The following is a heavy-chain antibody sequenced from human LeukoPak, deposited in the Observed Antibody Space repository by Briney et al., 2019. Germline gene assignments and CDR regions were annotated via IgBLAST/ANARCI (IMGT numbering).Heavy chain of an antibody. D-gene: IGHD1-26*01. CDR1: GGSITSYY. CDR2: ISLSGYT. CDR3: SRESGPYSPFGH. Sequence: SETLSLTCNVSGGSITSYYWSWVRQSPGRGLEWIGEISLSGYTGFNPSLRGRVTMSLDESKNHLSLTLTSVTAADTAIYYCSRESGPYSPFGHWGQGILVTVTT. V-gene: IGHV4-59*12. J-gene: IGHJ4*02.